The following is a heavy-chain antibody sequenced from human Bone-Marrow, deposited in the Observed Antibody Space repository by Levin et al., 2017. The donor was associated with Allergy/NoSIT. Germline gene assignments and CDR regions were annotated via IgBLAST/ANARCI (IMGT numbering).Heavy chain of an antibody. CDR2: IRSKAYGGTT. CDR3: TRVRAGHSGRGYFQH. V-gene: IGHV3-49*03. CDR1: GFTFGDYA. D-gene: IGHD4-23*01. Sequence: GGSLRLSCTASGFTFGDYAMSWFRQAPGKGLEWVGFIRSKAYGGTTEYAASVKGRFTISRDDSKSIAYLQMNSLKTEDTAVYYCTRVRAGHSGRGYFQHWGQGTLVTVSS. J-gene: IGHJ1*01.